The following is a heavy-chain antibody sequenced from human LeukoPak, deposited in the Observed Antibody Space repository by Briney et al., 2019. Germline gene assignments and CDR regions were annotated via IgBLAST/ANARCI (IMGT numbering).Heavy chain of an antibody. CDR3: AREKLMGGGNLGY. D-gene: IGHD2-15*01. Sequence: GASVKVSCKASGYTFTGYYMHWVRQAPGQGLEWMGWINPNSGGTNYAQKFQGRVTMTRDTSISTAYMELSRLRSDDTAVYYCAREKLMGGGNLGYWGQGTLVTVSS. CDR1: GYTFTGYY. CDR2: INPNSGGT. J-gene: IGHJ4*02. V-gene: IGHV1-2*02.